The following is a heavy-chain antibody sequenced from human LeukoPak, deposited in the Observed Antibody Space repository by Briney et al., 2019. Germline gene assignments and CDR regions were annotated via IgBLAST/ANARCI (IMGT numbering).Heavy chain of an antibody. Sequence: GGSLRLSCAASGFTFSSYAMSWVRQAPGKGLEWVAAISGSGGSTYYADSVKGRFTISRDNSKNTLYPQMNSLRAEDTAVYYCAKGEWELLSRFDYWGQGTLVTVSS. J-gene: IGHJ4*02. V-gene: IGHV3-23*01. CDR2: ISGSGGST. CDR1: GFTFSSYA. CDR3: AKGEWELLSRFDY. D-gene: IGHD1-26*01.